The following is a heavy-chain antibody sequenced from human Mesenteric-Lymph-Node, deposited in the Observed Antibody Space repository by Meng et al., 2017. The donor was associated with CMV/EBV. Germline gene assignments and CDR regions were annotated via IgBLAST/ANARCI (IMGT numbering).Heavy chain of an antibody. CDR3: ATGSDFWSGSHPFDF. D-gene: IGHD3-3*01. CDR1: GGAISRTSFY. CDR2: FFNSGST. V-gene: IGHV4-39*01. J-gene: IGHJ4*02. Sequence: SGGAISRTSFYWGWSRQPPGMGLEWIGSFFNSGSTYYRPSLKSRVTIFVDTSKNQFSLKLSSVTAADTAVYYCATGSDFWSGSHPFDFWGQGTLVTVSS.